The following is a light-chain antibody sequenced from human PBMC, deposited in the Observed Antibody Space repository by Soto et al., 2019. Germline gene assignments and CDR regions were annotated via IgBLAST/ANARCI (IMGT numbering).Light chain of an antibody. CDR1: HSISSY. Sequence: DIQMTQSPSSLSASVGDRVTITCRASHSISSYLNWYQQKPGKAPKLLIYAASSLQSGVPSRFSGSGSGTEFTLTISSLQPDDFATYYCQQYNSYSTFGQGTKVDIK. CDR2: AAS. V-gene: IGKV1-39*01. CDR3: QQYNSYST. J-gene: IGKJ1*01.